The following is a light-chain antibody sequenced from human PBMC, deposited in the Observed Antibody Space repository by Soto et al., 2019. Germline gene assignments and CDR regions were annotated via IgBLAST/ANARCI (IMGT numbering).Light chain of an antibody. Sequence: QSVLTQPASVSGSPGQSITISCTGTSSDVGGYNYVSWYQQHPGKAPKFMIYDVSNRPSGVSNRFSGSKSGNTASLTISGLQAEDEADYYCCSYTTSNTRQIVFVTGTKVTDL. J-gene: IGLJ1*01. CDR1: SSDVGGYNY. CDR3: CSYTTSNTRQIV. CDR2: DVS. V-gene: IGLV2-14*01.